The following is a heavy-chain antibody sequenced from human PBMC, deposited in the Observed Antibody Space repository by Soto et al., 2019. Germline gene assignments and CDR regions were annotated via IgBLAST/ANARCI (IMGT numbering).Heavy chain of an antibody. J-gene: IGHJ5*02. D-gene: IGHD2-2*01. V-gene: IGHV4-34*01. CDR2: INHSGST. Sequence: PSETLSLTCAVYGGSFSGYYWSWIRQPPGKGLEWIGEINHSGSTNYNPSLKSRVTISVDTSKNQFSLKLSSVTAADTAVYYCARRVRASCCQACNWFDPWGRGTLVTVSS. CDR1: GGSFSGYY. CDR3: ARRVRASCCQACNWFDP.